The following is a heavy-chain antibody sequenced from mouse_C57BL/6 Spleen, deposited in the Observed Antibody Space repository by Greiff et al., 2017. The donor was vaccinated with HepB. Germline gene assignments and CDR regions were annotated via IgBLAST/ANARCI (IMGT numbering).Heavy chain of an antibody. CDR2: ISYDGSN. J-gene: IGHJ3*01. V-gene: IGHV3-6*01. CDR3: ARDLLYDYGVLAY. CDR1: GYSITSGYY. Sequence: EVQLQESGPGLVKPSQSLSLTCSVTGYSITSGYYWNWIRQFPGNKLEWMGYISYDGSNNYNPSLKNRISITRDTSKNQFFLKLNSVTTEDTATYYCARDLLYDYGVLAYWGQGTLVTVSA. D-gene: IGHD2-4*01.